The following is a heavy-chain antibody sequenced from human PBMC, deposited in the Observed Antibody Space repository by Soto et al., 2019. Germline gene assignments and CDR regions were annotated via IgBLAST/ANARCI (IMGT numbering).Heavy chain of an antibody. CDR2: INHSGST. Sequence: QVQLQQWGAGLLKPSETLSLTCAVYGGSFSGYYWTWIRQPPGTGLEWIGEINHSGSTNYNPSLKSRVTISVDPSKNQFSLKLTPVTAADTAVYYCARDKISGLFDYWGQGTLVTVSS. CDR3: ARDKISGLFDY. CDR1: GGSFSGYY. V-gene: IGHV4-34*01. J-gene: IGHJ4*02.